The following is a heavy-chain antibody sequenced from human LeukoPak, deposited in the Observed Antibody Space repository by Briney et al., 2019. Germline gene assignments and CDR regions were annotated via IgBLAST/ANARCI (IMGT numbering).Heavy chain of an antibody. CDR3: ARGLYCSSWYPLGYSSGFWFDY. J-gene: IGHJ4*02. CDR2: IYYSGST. Sequence: SETLSLTCTVSGGSISSFYWSWIRQPPGKGLEWIGYIYYSGSTNYNPSLKSRVTISVDTSKNQFSLKLSSVAAAATAVYSCARGLYCSSWYPLGYSSGFWFDYWGQGTLVTVSS. D-gene: IGHD6-19*01. CDR1: GGSISSFY. V-gene: IGHV4-59*01.